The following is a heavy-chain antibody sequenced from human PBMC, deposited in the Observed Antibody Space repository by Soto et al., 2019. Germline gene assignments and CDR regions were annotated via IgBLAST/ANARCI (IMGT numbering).Heavy chain of an antibody. J-gene: IGHJ4*01. CDR2: TGSGTGPG. V-gene: IGHV1-69*06. D-gene: IGHD2-21*01. CDR3: ARRYSGGCYRYFDS. Sequence: QVQLVQSGDEVKKPGSSVKVSCKASGGTFSTNPISWVRQAPGQGLEWMGGTGSGTGPGNQAQKFQGRLTLIVNKSTSTVYMELSSLSSEDTAVYYCARRYSGGCYRYFDSWVHGTLVTVSS. CDR1: GGTFSTNP.